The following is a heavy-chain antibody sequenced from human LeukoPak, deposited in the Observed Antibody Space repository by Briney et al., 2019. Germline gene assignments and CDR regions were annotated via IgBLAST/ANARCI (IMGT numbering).Heavy chain of an antibody. CDR1: GVSLSGYY. V-gene: IGHV4-59*08. D-gene: IGHD2-2*01. CDR3: AKQAYFSSTRCYPFDD. J-gene: IGHJ4*02. CDR2: IYSSGST. Sequence: SETLSLTCTGSGVSLSGYYWSWIRQPPGKGLEWIGYIYSSGSTNYNPSLKSRVTISLDTSKSQFSLKLSSVTDADTAVYYCAKQAYFSSTRCYPFDDWGQGTLVTVSS.